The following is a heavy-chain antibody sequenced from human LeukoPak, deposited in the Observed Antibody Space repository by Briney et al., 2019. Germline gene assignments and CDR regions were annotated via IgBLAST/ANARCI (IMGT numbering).Heavy chain of an antibody. CDR1: GFTFGTSY. J-gene: IGHJ2*01. V-gene: IGHV3-7*01. Sequence: GGSLRLSCAASGFTFGTSYMSWVRQAPGGGLECVSKIKPDGSEKFYVDPVKGRFTVSRDNAKNSLYLQMDSLRAEDTAVYYCAREEWWHLDIWGRGTLVTISS. CDR3: AREEWWHLDI. D-gene: IGHD3-3*01. CDR2: IKPDGSEK.